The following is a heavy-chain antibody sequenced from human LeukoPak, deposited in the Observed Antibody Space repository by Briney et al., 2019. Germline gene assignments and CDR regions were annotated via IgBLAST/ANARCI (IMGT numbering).Heavy chain of an antibody. V-gene: IGHV3-48*04. CDR2: ISSSGSTI. J-gene: IGHJ4*02. D-gene: IGHD4-11*01. CDR3: ARDRNTVTTFDY. Sequence: GGSLRLSCATSGFTFTSFWFTWARQAPGKGLEWVSYISSSGSTIYYADSVKGRFTISRDNAKNSLYLQMNSLRAEDTAVYYCARDRNTVTTFDYWGQGTLVTVSS. CDR1: GFTFTSFW.